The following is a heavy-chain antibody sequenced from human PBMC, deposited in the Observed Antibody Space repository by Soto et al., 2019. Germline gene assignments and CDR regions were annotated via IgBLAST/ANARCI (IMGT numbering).Heavy chain of an antibody. J-gene: IGHJ6*02. Sequence: PSETLSLTCTVSGGSVSSGSYYWSWIRQPPGKGLEWIGYIYYSGSTNYNTSLKSRVTISVDPSKNQFSLKLSSVTAADTAVYYCARGFGEMDVWGQGTTVTVSS. V-gene: IGHV4-61*01. D-gene: IGHD3-10*01. CDR1: GGSVSSGSYY. CDR2: IYYSGST. CDR3: ARGFGEMDV.